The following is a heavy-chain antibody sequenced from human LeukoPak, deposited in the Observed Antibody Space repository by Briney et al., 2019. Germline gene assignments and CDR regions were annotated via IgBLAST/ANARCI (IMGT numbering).Heavy chain of an antibody. CDR2: ISYDGSNE. D-gene: IGHD4-17*01. J-gene: IGHJ5*02. Sequence: GGSLRLSCAASGFTFSSYVMHWVRQAPGKGLEWVAIISYDGSNEYYADSVKGRFTISRDNSKNTLYLQMNSLRAEDTAVYYCASATSVTASWFDPWGQGTLVTVSS. CDR1: GFTFSSYV. V-gene: IGHV3-30*14. CDR3: ASATSVTASWFDP.